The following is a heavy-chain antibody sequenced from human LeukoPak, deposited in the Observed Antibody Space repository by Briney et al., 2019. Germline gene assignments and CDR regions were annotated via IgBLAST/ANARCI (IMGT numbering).Heavy chain of an antibody. Sequence: PGGSLRLSCAASGFTFSSYAMHWVRQAPGKGLEWVAVISYDGSNKYYADSVKGRFTISRDNSKNTLYLQMNSLRAEDTAVYYCARDGALYSYGYGYFVYWGQGTLVTVSS. CDR3: ARDGALYSYGYGYFVY. D-gene: IGHD5-18*01. J-gene: IGHJ4*02. CDR2: ISYDGSNK. CDR1: GFTFSSYA. V-gene: IGHV3-30*04.